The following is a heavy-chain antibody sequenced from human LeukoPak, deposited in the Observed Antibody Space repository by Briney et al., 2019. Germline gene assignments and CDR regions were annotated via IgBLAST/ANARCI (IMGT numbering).Heavy chain of an antibody. J-gene: IGHJ4*02. CDR1: GYTFTGYY. V-gene: IGHV1-2*02. Sequence: GASVKVSCKASGYTFTGYYMHWVRQAPGQGLEWMGWINPNSGGTNYAQKFQGRVTMTRDTSTSTVYMELSSLRSEDTAVYYCARDQAAAGTYWGQGTLVTVSS. D-gene: IGHD6-13*01. CDR3: ARDQAAAGTY. CDR2: INPNSGGT.